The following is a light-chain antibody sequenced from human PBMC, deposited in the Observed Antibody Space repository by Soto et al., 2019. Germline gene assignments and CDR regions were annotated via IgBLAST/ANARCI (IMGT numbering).Light chain of an antibody. J-gene: IGLJ1*01. Sequence: QSALTQPRSVSGSPGQSVSISCTGTSSDVGAYNFVSWYQQHPGKAPRLLIYAVTNRPAAVPARFSGSKSGNTASLTISGLQAEDEADYYCCSHAGSYTFEVFGTGTKLTVL. CDR2: AVT. CDR1: SSDVGAYNF. CDR3: CSHAGSYTFEV. V-gene: IGLV2-11*01.